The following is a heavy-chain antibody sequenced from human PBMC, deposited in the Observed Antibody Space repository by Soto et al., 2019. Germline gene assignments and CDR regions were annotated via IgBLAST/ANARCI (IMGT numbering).Heavy chain of an antibody. J-gene: IGHJ6*03. CDR2: ISGSGGST. Sequence: PGGSLRLSCAASGFTFSSYAMSWVRQAPGKGLEWVSAISGSGGSTYYADSVKGRFTISRDNSKNTLYLQMNSLRAEDTAVYYCARDKTYYDFWSGYYPSYYMDVWGKGTTVTVSS. CDR3: ARDKTYYDFWSGYYPSYYMDV. D-gene: IGHD3-3*01. V-gene: IGHV3-23*01. CDR1: GFTFSSYA.